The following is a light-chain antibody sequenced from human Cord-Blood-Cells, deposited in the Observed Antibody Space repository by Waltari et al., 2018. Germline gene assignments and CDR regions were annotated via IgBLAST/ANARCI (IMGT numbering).Light chain of an antibody. V-gene: IGKV3D-15*01. J-gene: IGKJ3*01. CDR2: GAS. Sequence: EIVMTQSPATLSVSPGERATLSCRAGQSVSSNLAWYQQKPGQAPGLLIYGASTRATGIPARFSGSGSGTEFTLTISSLQSEDFAVYYWQQYNNWPFTFGPGTKVDIK. CDR3: QQYNNWPFT. CDR1: QSVSSN.